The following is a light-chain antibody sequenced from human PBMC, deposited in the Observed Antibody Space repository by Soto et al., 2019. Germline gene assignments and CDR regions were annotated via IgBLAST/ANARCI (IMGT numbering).Light chain of an antibody. Sequence: QSALTQPASVSGSPGQSITISCTGTSSDVGGYNYVSWYQQHPGKAPKLMIYDVSNRPSGVSNRFSGSKSGNTASLTISGLQAEDEADYYCSSYTISSTAVFGGRTQLTVL. CDR3: SSYTISSTAV. V-gene: IGLV2-14*01. CDR2: DVS. CDR1: SSDVGGYNY. J-gene: IGLJ7*01.